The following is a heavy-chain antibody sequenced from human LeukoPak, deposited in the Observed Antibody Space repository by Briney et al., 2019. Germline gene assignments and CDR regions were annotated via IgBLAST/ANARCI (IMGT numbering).Heavy chain of an antibody. J-gene: IGHJ4*02. Sequence: PGRSLRLSCAASGFTFSSYGIHWVRQAPGKGLEWVAIISYDGENKYYADSVKGRFTISRDNSKNTLYLQMNSLRAEDTAVYYCATEVAVAGVDFDYWGQGTLVTVSS. V-gene: IGHV3-30*03. D-gene: IGHD6-19*01. CDR2: ISYDGENK. CDR3: ATEVAVAGVDFDY. CDR1: GFTFSSYG.